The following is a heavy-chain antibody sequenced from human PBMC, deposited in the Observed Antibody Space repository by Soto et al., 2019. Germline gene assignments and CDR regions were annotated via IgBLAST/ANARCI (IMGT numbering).Heavy chain of an antibody. CDR1: GGSISSSSYY. J-gene: IGHJ6*02. Sequence: SETLSLTCTVSGGSISSSSYYWGWIRQPPGKGLEWIGSIYYSGSTYYNPSLKSRVTISVDTSKNQFSLKLSSVTAADTAVYYCARGFRSGWYSGYYYYYYGMDVCGQGTTVTVYS. CDR2: IYYSGST. V-gene: IGHV4-39*01. CDR3: ARGFRSGWYSGYYYYYYGMDV. D-gene: IGHD6-19*01.